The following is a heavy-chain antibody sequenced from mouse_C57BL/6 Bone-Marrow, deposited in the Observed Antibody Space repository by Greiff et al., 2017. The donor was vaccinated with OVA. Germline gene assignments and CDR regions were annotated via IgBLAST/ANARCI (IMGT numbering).Heavy chain of an antibody. CDR2: IDPENGDT. D-gene: IGHD2-3*01. CDR1: GFNIKDDY. CDR3: TYEGYYVCAMDY. J-gene: IGHJ4*01. V-gene: IGHV14-4*01. Sequence: EVQLQQSGAELVRPGASVKLSCTASGFNIKDDYMHWVKQRPEQGLEWIGRIDPENGDTEYASKFQGKATITADTSSNTAYLQRSSLTSEDTSVYYCTYEGYYVCAMDYGGQGTAVTVSS.